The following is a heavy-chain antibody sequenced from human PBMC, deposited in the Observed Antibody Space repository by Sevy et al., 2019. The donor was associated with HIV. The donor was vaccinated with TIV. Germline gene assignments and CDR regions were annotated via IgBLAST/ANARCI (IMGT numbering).Heavy chain of an antibody. Sequence: GGSLRLSCAASGFTFSSYAMSWVRQAPGKGLEWVSAISGGGGSTYYADSVKGRFTISRDNSKNTLYLQMNSLRAEDTAVYYCAKQYSSGWYHFDYWGQGTLVTVSS. V-gene: IGHV3-23*01. D-gene: IGHD6-19*01. J-gene: IGHJ4*02. CDR2: ISGGGGST. CDR3: AKQYSSGWYHFDY. CDR1: GFTFSSYA.